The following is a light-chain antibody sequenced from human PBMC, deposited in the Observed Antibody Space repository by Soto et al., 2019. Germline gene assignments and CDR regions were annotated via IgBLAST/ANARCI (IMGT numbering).Light chain of an antibody. CDR1: QSISSW. CDR2: KTS. J-gene: IGKJ4*01. Sequence: DIQMTQSPSTLSASVGDRVTITCRASQSISSWLAWYQQKPGKAPKLLIYKTSNLESGVPSRFSGSGSGTEFSLTISSMQPDDFATYYCPQYKSFSLTFGGGTRVEVK. V-gene: IGKV1-5*03. CDR3: PQYKSFSLT.